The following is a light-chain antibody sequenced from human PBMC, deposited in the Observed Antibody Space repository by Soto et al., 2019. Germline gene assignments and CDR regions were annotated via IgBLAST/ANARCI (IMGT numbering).Light chain of an antibody. CDR2: DAS. CDR3: HQRSSWPLT. Sequence: EIVLTQSPATLSLSPGEIANLSCSASQSISSYLAWYQQKPGQAPRLLIYDASNRATGIPARFSGSGSGTDFTLTISSLEPEDFAVYYCHQRSSWPLTFGGGTKVDIK. CDR1: QSISSY. V-gene: IGKV3-11*01. J-gene: IGKJ4*01.